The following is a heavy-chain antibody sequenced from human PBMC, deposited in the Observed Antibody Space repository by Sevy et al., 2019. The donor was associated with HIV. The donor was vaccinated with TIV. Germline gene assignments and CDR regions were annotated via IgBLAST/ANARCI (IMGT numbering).Heavy chain of an antibody. J-gene: IGHJ4*02. CDR3: ARGKTGYGYALSY. D-gene: IGHD5-18*01. CDR1: RFTVNNNY. V-gene: IGHV3-66*01. CDR2: IYSDPTT. Sequence: GGSLRLSCAASRFTVNNNYMTWVRQAPGKGLEGISIIYSDPTTYHADSVKDRFNISRDNSKNMLYLQMNNLRVEDTAVYYCARGKTGYGYALSYWGQGTLVTVSS.